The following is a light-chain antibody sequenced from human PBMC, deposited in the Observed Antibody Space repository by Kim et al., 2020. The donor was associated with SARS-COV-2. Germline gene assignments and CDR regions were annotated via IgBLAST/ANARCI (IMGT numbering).Light chain of an antibody. CDR1: SLISYY. Sequence: LGTKARTSCQGDSLISYYASWSQQKQGQAPVLVIYGKNIRPSGIPVRFPGSSSGNTASLTITGAKAEDEADYDCNSRDSSGSRREVFGARTQLTVL. V-gene: IGLV3-19*01. CDR2: GKN. J-gene: IGLJ3*02. CDR3: NSRDSSGSRREV.